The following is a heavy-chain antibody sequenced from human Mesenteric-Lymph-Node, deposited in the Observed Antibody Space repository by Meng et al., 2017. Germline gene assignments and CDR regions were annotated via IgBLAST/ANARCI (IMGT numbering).Heavy chain of an antibody. V-gene: IGHV1-69*01. CDR3: AAMRDRFGEFTNYYFDY. D-gene: IGHD3-16*01. CDR1: GGTFSSYA. J-gene: IGHJ4*02. Sequence: QVQLVQAGAGVNTPGFLVKVSCKASGGTFSSYAISWVRQAPGQGLEWMGGIIPIFGTANYAQKFQGRVTITADESTSTAYMELSSLRSEDTAVYYCAAMRDRFGEFTNYYFDYWGQGTLVTVSS. CDR2: IIPIFGTA.